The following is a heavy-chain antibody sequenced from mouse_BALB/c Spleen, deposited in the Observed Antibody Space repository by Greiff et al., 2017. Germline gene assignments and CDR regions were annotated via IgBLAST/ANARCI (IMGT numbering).Heavy chain of an antibody. V-gene: IGHV1-7*01. CDR3: AQSGFAY. CDR2: INPSTGYT. Sequence: QVQLQQSGAELAKPGASVKMSCKASGYTFTSYWMHWVKQRPGQGLEWIGYINPSTGYTEYNQKFKDKATLTADKSSSTAYMQLSSLTSEDSAVYYCAQSGFAYWGQGTLVTVSA. CDR1: GYTFTSYW. D-gene: IGHD6-1*01. J-gene: IGHJ3*01.